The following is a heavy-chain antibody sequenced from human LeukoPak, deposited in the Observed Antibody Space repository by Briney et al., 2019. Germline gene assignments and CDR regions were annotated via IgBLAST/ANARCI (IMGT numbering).Heavy chain of an antibody. D-gene: IGHD6-13*01. J-gene: IGHJ4*02. CDR3: ARGITSTWYYFDS. V-gene: IGHV3-11*01. CDR1: GVTFSEYY. CDR2: IMGSGGTI. Sequence: GGSLRLSCAASGVTFSEYYMSWLRQAPGKGLDWVTSIMGSGGTIYYADSVKGRFTISRDNAKNSLYLEMSSLRVEDTAVYYCARGITSTWYYFDSWGQGTLVTVSS.